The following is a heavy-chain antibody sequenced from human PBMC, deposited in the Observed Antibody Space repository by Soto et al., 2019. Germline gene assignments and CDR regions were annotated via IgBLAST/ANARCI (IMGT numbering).Heavy chain of an antibody. V-gene: IGHV4-39*01. D-gene: IGHD6-19*01. CDR3: AVAVAGTGTVGY. J-gene: IGHJ4*02. CDR2: IYYSGST. CDR1: GGSISSSSYY. Sequence: SETLSLTCTVSGGSISSSSYYWGWIRQPPGKGLEWIGSIYYSGSTYYNPSLKSRVTISVDTSKNQFSLKLSSVTAADTAVYYCAVAVAGTGTVGYWGQGTLVTVSS.